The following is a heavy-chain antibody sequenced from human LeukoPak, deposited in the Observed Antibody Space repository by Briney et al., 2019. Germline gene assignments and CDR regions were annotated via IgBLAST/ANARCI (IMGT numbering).Heavy chain of an antibody. CDR1: GFTFSRYW. CDR2: IKQDGSEK. CDR3: ARVSCTNGVCYGFDY. D-gene: IGHD2-8*01. J-gene: IGHJ4*02. Sequence: GGSLRLSCAASGFTFSRYWISWVRQAPGKGLEWVANIKQDGSEKYYVDSAKGRFTISRDSAKNSLYLQMNSLRGEDTAVYYCARVSCTNGVCYGFDYWGQGTLVTVSS. V-gene: IGHV3-7*01.